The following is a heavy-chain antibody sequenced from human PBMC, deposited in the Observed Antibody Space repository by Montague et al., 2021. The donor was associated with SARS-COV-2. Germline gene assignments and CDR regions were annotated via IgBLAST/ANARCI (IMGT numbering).Heavy chain of an antibody. V-gene: IGHV4-39*01. J-gene: IGHJ3*01. CDR1: GGSISNSIYY. CDR2: IYYTGXT. Sequence: SETLSLTCTVSGGSISNSIYYWGWIRQPPGKGLEWIGSIYYTGXTXYXXXXKXRVTISMNTSNNQFFLKLTSVTAADTAVYYCARPGRGYSYGLDAFEVWGQGTMVPVSS. CDR3: ARPGRGYSYGLDAFEV. D-gene: IGHD5-18*01.